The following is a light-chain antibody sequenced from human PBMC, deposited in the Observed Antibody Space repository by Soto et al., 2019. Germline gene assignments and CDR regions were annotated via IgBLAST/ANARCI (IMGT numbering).Light chain of an antibody. Sequence: IVLTQSPGTLSLSPGERATLSCRASQSVSSNYLAWYQQKPGQAPRLLIYGASSRATGIPDRFSGSGSGTDFTLTITRLEPEDFAVYYCQQYGRSPTWTFGQETKVDIK. CDR1: QSVSSNY. CDR2: GAS. J-gene: IGKJ1*01. V-gene: IGKV3-20*01. CDR3: QQYGRSPTWT.